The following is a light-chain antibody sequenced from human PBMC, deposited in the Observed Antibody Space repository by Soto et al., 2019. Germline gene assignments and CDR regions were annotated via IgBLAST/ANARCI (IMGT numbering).Light chain of an antibody. CDR3: QQRSNWPRT. V-gene: IGKV3-11*01. CDR1: QSVSSN. J-gene: IGKJ1*01. CDR2: DAS. Sequence: EIVMTQSPAPLSVSPGERATLSCRASQSVSSNLAWYQQKPGQAPRLLIYDASNRATGIPARFSGSGSGTDFTLTISSLEPEDFAVYYCQQRSNWPRTLGQGTKVDIK.